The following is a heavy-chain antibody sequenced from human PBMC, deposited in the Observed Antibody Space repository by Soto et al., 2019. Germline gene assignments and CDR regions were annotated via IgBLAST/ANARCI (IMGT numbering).Heavy chain of an antibody. J-gene: IGHJ4*02. CDR1: GFTISNSA. V-gene: IGHV3-23*01. Sequence: AASLRLSCAASGFTISNSAATLVRQAPGKGLEWVSTISGSGTTYYADSVKGRFTISRDNSNNTLCLQLHSLRAEDSALYYCARYYYVATGYHYAFDYWGRGT. D-gene: IGHD3-22*01. CDR3: ARYYYVATGYHYAFDY. CDR2: ISGSGTT.